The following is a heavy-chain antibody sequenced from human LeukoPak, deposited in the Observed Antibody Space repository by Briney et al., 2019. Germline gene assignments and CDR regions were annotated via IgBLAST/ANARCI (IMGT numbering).Heavy chain of an antibody. CDR2: IYYSGST. CDR3: ARGRWIQLWLSAFDI. CDR1: GGSISSYY. J-gene: IGHJ3*02. V-gene: IGHV4-59*01. Sequence: PSETLSLTCTVPGGSISSYYWSWIRQPPGKGLEWIGYIYYSGSTNYNPSLKSRVTISVDTSKNQFSLKLSSVTAADTAVYYCARGRWIQLWLSAFDIWGQGTMVTVSP. D-gene: IGHD5-18*01.